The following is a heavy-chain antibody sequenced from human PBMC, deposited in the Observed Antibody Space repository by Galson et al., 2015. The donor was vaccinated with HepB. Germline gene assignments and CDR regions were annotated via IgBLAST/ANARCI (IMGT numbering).Heavy chain of an antibody. CDR2: ISSSGSTI. CDR3: ARDRRRDSWGKRRRDIVVVVAADYYYGMDV. Sequence: SLRLSCAASGFTFSDYYMGWIRQAPGKGLEWVSYISSSGSTIYYADSVKGRFTISRDNAKNSLYLQMNSLRAEDTAVYYCARDRRRDSWGKRRRDIVVVVAADYYYGMDVWGQGTTVTVSS. V-gene: IGHV3-11*01. D-gene: IGHD2-15*01. CDR1: GFTFSDYY. J-gene: IGHJ6*02.